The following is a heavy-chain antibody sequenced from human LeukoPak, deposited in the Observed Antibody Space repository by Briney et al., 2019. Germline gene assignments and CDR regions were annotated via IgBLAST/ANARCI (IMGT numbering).Heavy chain of an antibody. V-gene: IGHV3-23*01. Sequence: GGSLRLSCAASGFTFSNYALTWVRLTPGMGLEWVSTISGPGTVTYYADSVKGRFTISRDNSKNTLYLQMDSLGADDTALYYCAKPGGPGIAARGAFDLWGQGTMVTVSS. CDR1: GFTFSNYA. CDR3: AKPGGPGIAARGAFDL. D-gene: IGHD6-25*01. CDR2: ISGPGTVT. J-gene: IGHJ3*01.